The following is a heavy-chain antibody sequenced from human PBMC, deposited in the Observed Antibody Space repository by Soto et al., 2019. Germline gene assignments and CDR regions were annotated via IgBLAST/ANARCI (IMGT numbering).Heavy chain of an antibody. CDR3: ARHVIAVCDRSRYGMDV. J-gene: IGHJ6*02. Sequence: PGESLKISCKGSGYSFTSYWISWVRQMPGKGLEWMGRIDPSDSYTNYSPSFQGHVTISADKSISTAYLQWSSLKASDTAMYYCARHVIAVCDRSRYGMDVWGQGTTVTVSS. CDR1: GYSFTSYW. CDR2: IDPSDSYT. D-gene: IGHD3-16*01. V-gene: IGHV5-10-1*01.